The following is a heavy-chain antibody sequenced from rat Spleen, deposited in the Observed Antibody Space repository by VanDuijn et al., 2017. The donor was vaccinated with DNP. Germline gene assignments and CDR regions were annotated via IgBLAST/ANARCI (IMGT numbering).Heavy chain of an antibody. CDR2: IWNNGVT. Sequence: QVQLKESGPGLVQPSQTLSLTCTVAGFSLTSNNVHWVRQPPGEGLEWMGVIWNNGVTRYNSDLKSRSSISRDTSERQVFITMNSLQTEDTATYCCAISPETSYIYFPWAYWGQGTLVTVSS. D-gene: IGHD1-2*01. J-gene: IGHJ3*01. V-gene: IGHV2-41*01. CDR1: GFSLTSNN. CDR3: AISPETSYIYFPWAY.